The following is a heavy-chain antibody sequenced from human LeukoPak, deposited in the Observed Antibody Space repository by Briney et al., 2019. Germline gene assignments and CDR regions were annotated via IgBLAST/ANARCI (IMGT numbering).Heavy chain of an antibody. D-gene: IGHD2-15*01. CDR2: IYYSGST. CDR3: AREWSLNYCSGGSCYLNWFDP. Sequence: SQTLSLTRTVSGGSISSGDYYWSWIGQPPGKGLEWIGYIYYSGSTYYNPSLKSRVTISVDTSKNQFSLKLSSVTAADTAVYYCAREWSLNYCSGGSCYLNWFDPWGQGTLVTVSS. V-gene: IGHV4-30-4*01. CDR1: GGSISSGDYY. J-gene: IGHJ5*02.